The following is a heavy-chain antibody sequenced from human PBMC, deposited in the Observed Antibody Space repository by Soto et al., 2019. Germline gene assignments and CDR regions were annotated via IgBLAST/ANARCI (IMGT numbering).Heavy chain of an antibody. V-gene: IGHV3-43*01. D-gene: IGHD6-19*01. CDR3: ATQRGGIAMAGTLNGMDV. CDR1: GFTFDDYT. Sequence: PGGSLRLSCAASGFTFDDYTMHWVRQAPGKGLEWVSLISWDGGSTYYADSVKGRFTISRDNSKNSLYLQMNSLRTEDTALYYCATQRGGIAMAGTLNGMDVWGQGT. J-gene: IGHJ6*02. CDR2: ISWDGGST.